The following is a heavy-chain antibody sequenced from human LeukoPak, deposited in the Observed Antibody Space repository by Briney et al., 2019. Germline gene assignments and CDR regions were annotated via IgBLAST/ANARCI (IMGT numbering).Heavy chain of an antibody. V-gene: IGHV1-8*01. D-gene: IGHD6-13*01. CDR1: GYTFTSYD. Sequence: ASVKVSCKASGYTFTSYDINWVRQATGQGLEWMGWMNPNSGNTGYAQKFQGRVTMTRNTSISTAYMELSSLRSEDTAVYYCARGGSSWPYYYYGMDVWGQGTTVTVSS. CDR2: MNPNSGNT. J-gene: IGHJ6*02. CDR3: ARGGSSWPYYYYGMDV.